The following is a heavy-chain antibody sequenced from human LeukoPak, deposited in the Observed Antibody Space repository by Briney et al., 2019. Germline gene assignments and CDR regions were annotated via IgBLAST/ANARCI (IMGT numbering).Heavy chain of an antibody. CDR3: ATYGYSSSWGDPTFDY. CDR1: GFTFSSYG. CDR2: ISYDGSNK. Sequence: GGSLRLSCAASGFTFSSYGMHWVRQAPGKGLEWVAVISYDGSNKYYADSVKGRFTISRDNSKNTLYLQMNSLRAEDTAVYYCATYGYSSSWGDPTFDYWGQGTLVTVSS. J-gene: IGHJ4*02. V-gene: IGHV3-30*03. D-gene: IGHD6-13*01.